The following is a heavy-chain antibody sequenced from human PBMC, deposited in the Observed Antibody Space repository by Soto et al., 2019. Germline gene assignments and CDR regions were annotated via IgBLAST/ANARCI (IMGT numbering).Heavy chain of an antibody. CDR1: GYTFTSYD. J-gene: IGHJ6*02. CDR3: ARDPSYHCMDV. CDR2: ISAYNGNT. Sequence: ASVKVSCKASGYTFTSYDISWARQAPGQGLEWMGWISAYNGNTNYAQKLQGRVTMTTDTSTSTAYMELRSLRSDDTAVYYCARDPSYHCMDVGGQGTRVTVSS. V-gene: IGHV1-18*01.